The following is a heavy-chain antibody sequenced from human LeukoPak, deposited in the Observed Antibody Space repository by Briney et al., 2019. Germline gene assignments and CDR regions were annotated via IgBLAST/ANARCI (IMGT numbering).Heavy chain of an antibody. CDR1: GFTFSGSA. Sequence: PGGSLRLSCAASGFTFSGSAMHWVRQASGKGLEWVGRIRSKANSYATAYAASVKGRFTISRDDSKNTAYLQMNSLKTEDTAVYYCIPLLTGEFEDYWGQGTLVTVSS. CDR3: IPLLTGEFEDY. J-gene: IGHJ4*02. CDR2: IRSKANSYAT. V-gene: IGHV3-73*01. D-gene: IGHD3-10*01.